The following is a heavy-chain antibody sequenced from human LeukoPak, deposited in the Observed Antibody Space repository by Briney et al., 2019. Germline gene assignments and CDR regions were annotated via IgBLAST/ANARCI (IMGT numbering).Heavy chain of an antibody. V-gene: IGHV1-2*02. J-gene: IGHJ3*02. D-gene: IGHD2-21*02. CDR1: GYTFTGYY. CDR2: INPNSGGT. Sequence: ASVKVSCKASGYTFTGYYIHWLRQAPGQGLEWMGFINPNSGGTNYAQKFQGRVTMTRDTSISTAYMELSSLTSDDTAVYYCARDSLVTATPGTFDIWGQGTMVTVSS. CDR3: ARDSLVTATPGTFDI.